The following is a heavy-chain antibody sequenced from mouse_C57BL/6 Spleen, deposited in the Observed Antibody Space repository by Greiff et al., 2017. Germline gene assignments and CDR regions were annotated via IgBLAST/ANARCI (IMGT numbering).Heavy chain of an antibody. CDR3: ASSSSYAMDY. V-gene: IGHV1-42*01. Sequence: VQLKESGPELVKPGASVKISCKASGYSFTGYYMNWVKQSPEKSLEWIGEINPSTGGTTYNQKFKAKATLTVDKSSSTAYMQLKSLTSEDSAVYYWASSSSYAMDYWGQGTSVTVSS. CDR1: GYSFTGYY. J-gene: IGHJ4*01. CDR2: INPSTGGT. D-gene: IGHD1-1*01.